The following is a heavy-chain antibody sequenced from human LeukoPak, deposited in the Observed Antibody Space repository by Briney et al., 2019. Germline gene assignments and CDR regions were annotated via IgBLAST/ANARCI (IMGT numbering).Heavy chain of an antibody. V-gene: IGHV3-11*01. CDR3: ARDLEYYYDSGQVRWFDP. Sequence: PGGSLRLSCAASGFTFSDYYMSWIRQAPGKGLGWVSYISSSGSTIYYADSVKGRFTISRDNAKNSLYLQMNSLRAEDTAVYYCARDLEYYYDSGQVRWFDPWGQGTLVTVSS. CDR2: ISSSGSTI. CDR1: GFTFSDYY. J-gene: IGHJ5*02. D-gene: IGHD3-22*01.